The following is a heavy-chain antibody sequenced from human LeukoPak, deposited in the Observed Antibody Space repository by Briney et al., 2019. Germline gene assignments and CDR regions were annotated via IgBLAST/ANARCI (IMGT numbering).Heavy chain of an antibody. V-gene: IGHV3-9*01. CDR1: GFTFDDYA. CDR2: ISWNSGSI. D-gene: IGHD3-10*01. J-gene: IGHJ4*02. Sequence: GGSLRLSCAASGFTFDDYAMHWVRQAPGKGLEWVSGISWNSGSIGYADSVKGRFTISRDNAKNSLYLQMNSLRAEDTALYYCAKGYYGSGSYVLLDYWGQGTLVTVSS. CDR3: AKGYYGSGSYVLLDY.